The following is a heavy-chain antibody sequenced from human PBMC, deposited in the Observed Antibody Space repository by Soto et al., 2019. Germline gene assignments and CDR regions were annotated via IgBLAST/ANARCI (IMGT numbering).Heavy chain of an antibody. CDR3: ASLTYYYDSSGYYDSDY. CDR1: GGSISSGDYY. Sequence: QVQLQESGPGLVKPSQTLSLTCTVSGGSISSGDYYWSWIRQPPGKGLEWIGYIYYSGSTYYNPFLNSRVSRSVDTSKLQSSLKLSSVTAADTAVYYCASLTYYYDSSGYYDSDYWVKVILVNESS. J-gene: IGHJ4*02. CDR2: IYYSGST. D-gene: IGHD3-22*01. V-gene: IGHV4-30-4*01.